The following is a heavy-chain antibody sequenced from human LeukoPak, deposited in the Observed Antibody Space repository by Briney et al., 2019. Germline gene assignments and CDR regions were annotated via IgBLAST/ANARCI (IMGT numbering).Heavy chain of an antibody. CDR3: AKVGAYDRYYFDY. CDR2: ISGSGAST. Sequence: PGGSLRLSCAVSGFTFRSYAMTRVRQAPGKGLECVSGISGSGASTHYADSVKGRFTISRDTSKNTLFLQMNSLRAEDTAVYYCAKVGAYDRYYFDYWGPGSLVTVSS. CDR1: GFTFRSYA. V-gene: IGHV3-23*01. J-gene: IGHJ4*02. D-gene: IGHD5-12*01.